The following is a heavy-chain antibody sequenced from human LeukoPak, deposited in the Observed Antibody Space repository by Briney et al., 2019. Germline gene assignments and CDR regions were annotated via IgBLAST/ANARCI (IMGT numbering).Heavy chain of an antibody. CDR3: ARAPITSPFYFDY. D-gene: IGHD2-2*01. V-gene: IGHV3-20*04. CDR2: INWSGGST. J-gene: IGHJ4*02. CDR1: GFAFDEHG. Sequence: GGSLRLSCTASGFAFDEHGTSWVRQVPGKGLEWVSGINWSGGSTGYADPLRGRFTISRDNAKNSLYLQMNSLRAEDTALYYCARAPITSPFYFDYWGQGTLVTVSS.